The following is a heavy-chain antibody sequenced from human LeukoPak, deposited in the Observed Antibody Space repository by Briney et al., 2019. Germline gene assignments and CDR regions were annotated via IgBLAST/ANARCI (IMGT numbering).Heavy chain of an antibody. Sequence: SQTLSLTCTVSGGSISRWASYWIWIRQHPGKGLEWIGYIYYSGTTYYHPFLKSRVTISLDTSKNQFSLKLTSVTAADTGVYFCAKRIDASGSFDPWGQGTLVTVSS. CDR1: GGSISRWASY. D-gene: IGHD6-13*01. CDR3: AKRIDASGSFDP. CDR2: IYYSGTT. J-gene: IGHJ5*02. V-gene: IGHV4-31*03.